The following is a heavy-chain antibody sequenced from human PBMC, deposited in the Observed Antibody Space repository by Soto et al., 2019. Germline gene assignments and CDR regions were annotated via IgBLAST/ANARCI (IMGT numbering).Heavy chain of an antibody. D-gene: IGHD5-12*01. Sequence: EVQLVQSGAEVKKPGESLRISCQGSGNSFTDYWITWARKMPGKGLEWMGRIDPSDSYTNYNPSFQGHVTISADKSIGIAYLQWGSLKASDTAIYYCASHRGFSGYDAYWGQGTLVTVSS. CDR3: ASHRGFSGYDAY. CDR2: IDPSDSYT. CDR1: GNSFTDYW. J-gene: IGHJ4*02. V-gene: IGHV5-10-1*01.